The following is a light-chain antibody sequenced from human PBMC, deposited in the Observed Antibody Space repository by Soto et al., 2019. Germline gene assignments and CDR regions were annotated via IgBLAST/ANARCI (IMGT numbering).Light chain of an antibody. CDR2: GAS. J-gene: IGKJ2*01. CDR3: QQYNNWPPKYT. Sequence: EIVMTQSPATLSVSPGDRATLSCRASQSVSSNLAWYQQKPGQAPRLLIYGASTRATGIPARFSGSGSGTEFTLTISRLQSEDFAVYYCQQYNNWPPKYTFGQGTKLEIK. V-gene: IGKV3-15*01. CDR1: QSVSSN.